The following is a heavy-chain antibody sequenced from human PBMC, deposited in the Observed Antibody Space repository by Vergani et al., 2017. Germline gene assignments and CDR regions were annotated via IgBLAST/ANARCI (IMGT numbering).Heavy chain of an antibody. V-gene: IGHV4-31*03. Sequence: QVQLQESGPGLVKPSQTLSLTCTVSGGSISSGGYYWNWIRQPPGKGLEWIGEINHIGSTNYNPSLKSRVTISVDTSKNHFSLKLSSVTAADTAVYYCARGRSSYYGSGSYLNYGMDVWGQGTTVTVSS. CDR1: GGSISSGGYY. J-gene: IGHJ6*02. CDR2: INHIGST. CDR3: ARGRSSYYGSGSYLNYGMDV. D-gene: IGHD3-10*01.